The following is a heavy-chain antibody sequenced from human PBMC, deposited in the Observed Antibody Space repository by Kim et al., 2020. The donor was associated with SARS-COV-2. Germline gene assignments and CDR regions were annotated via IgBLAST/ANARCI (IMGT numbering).Heavy chain of an antibody. CDR1: GGNFRAYY. CDR2: TNHRGTT. CDR3: ARGRYFDWLLGRTADNYFDP. J-gene: IGHJ5*02. V-gene: IGHV4-34*01. Sequence: SETLSLTCAVYGGNFRAYYWSWIRQPPGKGLEWIGETNHRGTTNYNPSLKSRVTISADTSKSQFSLKVNSVTAADTAVYYCARGRYFDWLLGRTADNYFDPWGQGTLVTVSS. D-gene: IGHD3-9*01.